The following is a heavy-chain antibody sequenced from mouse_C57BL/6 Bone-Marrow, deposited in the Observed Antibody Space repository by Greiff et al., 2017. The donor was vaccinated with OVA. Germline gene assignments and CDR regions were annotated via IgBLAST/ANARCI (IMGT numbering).Heavy chain of an antibody. D-gene: IGHD1-1*01. CDR2: INPSNGGT. CDR1: GYTFTSYW. V-gene: IGHV1-53*01. J-gene: IGHJ1*03. CDR3: ARSEGSSYRWYFDV. Sequence: QVQLQQPGTDLVKPGASVKLSCKASGYTFTSYWMHWVKQRPGQGLEWIGNINPSNGGTNYNEKFKSKATLPVAKSSSTAYMQLSSLTSEDSAVYDCARSEGSSYRWYFDVWGTGTTVTVSS.